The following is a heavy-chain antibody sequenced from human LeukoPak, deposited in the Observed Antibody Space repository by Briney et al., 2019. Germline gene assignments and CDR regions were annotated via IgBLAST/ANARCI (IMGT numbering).Heavy chain of an antibody. J-gene: IGHJ5*02. CDR1: GGSFSGYY. V-gene: IGHV4-34*01. D-gene: IGHD3-3*01. CDR3: ARGRRIITIFGVPNRFDP. CDR2: INHSGST. Sequence: SETLSLTCAVYGGSFSGYYWSWIRQPPGKGLEWIGEINHSGSTNYNPSLKSRVTISVDTSKNQFSLKLSSVTAADTAVYYCARGRRIITIFGVPNRFDPWGQGTLVTVSS.